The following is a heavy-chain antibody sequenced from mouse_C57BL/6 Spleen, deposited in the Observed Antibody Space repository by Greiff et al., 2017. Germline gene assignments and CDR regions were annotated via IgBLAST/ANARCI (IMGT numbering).Heavy chain of an antibody. V-gene: IGHV1-64*01. Sequence: VQLQQPGAELVKPGASVTLSCKASGYTFTSYWMHWVKQRPGHGLEWIGMIHPDGGSTTYNEKFKGKATLTVDKSSSTAYMQLSSLTSEDSAVYDCAPSRYDYEECDYWGQGTTLTVSA. CDR2: IHPDGGST. CDR1: GYTFTSYW. D-gene: IGHD2-4*01. J-gene: IGHJ2*01. CDR3: APSRYDYEECDY.